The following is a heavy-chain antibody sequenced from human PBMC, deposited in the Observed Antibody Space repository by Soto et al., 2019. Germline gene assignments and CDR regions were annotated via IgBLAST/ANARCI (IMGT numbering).Heavy chain of an antibody. J-gene: IGHJ3*01. D-gene: IGHD3-22*01. CDR2: ISYDGSNK. CDR3: ATRPLLPGAP. V-gene: IGHV3-30*14. Sequence: GGSLRLSCAASGFTFSSYAMHWVRQAPGKGLEWVAVISYDGSNKYYADSVKGRFTISRDNSKNTLYLQMSSLRAEDTAVYYCATRPLLPGAPWGQGTMVTVSS. CDR1: GFTFSSYA.